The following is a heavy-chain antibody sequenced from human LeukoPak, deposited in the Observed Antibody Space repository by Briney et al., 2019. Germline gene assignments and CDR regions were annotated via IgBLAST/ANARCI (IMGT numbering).Heavy chain of an antibody. CDR3: AKSILIRGISGYHYYYMDV. V-gene: IGHV3-23*01. Sequence: PGGSLRLSCAASGFTFSNYAMSWVRQAPGKGLEWVSVISGSGGSTYYADSVKGRFTISRGNSKNTLHLQMKSLRADDTAVYYCAKSILIRGISGYHYYYMDVWGKGTTVTISS. D-gene: IGHD2-8*01. CDR2: ISGSGGST. CDR1: GFTFSNYA. J-gene: IGHJ6*03.